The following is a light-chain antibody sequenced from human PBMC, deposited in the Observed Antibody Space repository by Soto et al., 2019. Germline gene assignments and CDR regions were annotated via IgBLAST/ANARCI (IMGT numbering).Light chain of an antibody. CDR2: GAS. V-gene: IGKV3-20*01. Sequence: EILVTQSPATLSLAAGGVATVSCSASQRVSSSYLAWYQQKPGQAPRLLIYGASSRETGIPDRLSGRARRTDLTALPSRVEPDAFAVYYCEKYGSSLNMFGEGTKVDIK. CDR3: EKYGSSLNM. J-gene: IGKJ1*01. CDR1: QRVSSSY.